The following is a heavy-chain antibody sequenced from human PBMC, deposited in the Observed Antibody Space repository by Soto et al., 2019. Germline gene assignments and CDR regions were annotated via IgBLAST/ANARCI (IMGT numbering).Heavy chain of an antibody. CDR1: GFSLRNRGGG. D-gene: IGHD4-17*01. Sequence: QITLKEFGPTLGKPTQTLTLTCTFSGFSLRNRGGGVGWIRQPPGKALEWLALIYWDDDKRYSPSLKSRLTITKDTSKNQVVLTMTNMDPVDTATYYCAHLTTGGFYFDYWGQGTLVTVSS. V-gene: IGHV2-5*02. CDR2: IYWDDDK. J-gene: IGHJ4*02. CDR3: AHLTTGGFYFDY.